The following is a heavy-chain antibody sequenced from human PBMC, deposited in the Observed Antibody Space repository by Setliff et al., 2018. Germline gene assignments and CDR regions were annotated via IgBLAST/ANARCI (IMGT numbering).Heavy chain of an antibody. Sequence: SETLSLTCTVSGGSISSYYWSWIRQPAGKGLEWIGYIYYSGSANYNPSLKSRVTMSIDTSKNQFSLKPNSVTAADMAVYYCAREQWLDPPGYYYMDVWAKGTTVTVSS. CDR1: GGSISSYY. J-gene: IGHJ6*03. V-gene: IGHV4-59*12. D-gene: IGHD6-19*01. CDR3: AREQWLDPPGYYYMDV. CDR2: IYYSGSA.